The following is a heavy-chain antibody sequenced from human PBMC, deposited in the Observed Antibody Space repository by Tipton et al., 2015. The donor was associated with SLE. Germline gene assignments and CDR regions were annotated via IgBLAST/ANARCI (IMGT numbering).Heavy chain of an antibody. V-gene: IGHV3-7*01. CDR2: IKQDGSET. J-gene: IGHJ4*02. Sequence: SLRLSCTTSGFTFGEYAMSWVRQAPGKGGEWVANIKQDGSETYYGDSVRGRFTISRDNARNSLYLHMNNVRSEDTAVYYCSRDPRDGNDYWGQGTLVTVSS. CDR3: SRDPRDGNDY. CDR1: GFTFGEYA.